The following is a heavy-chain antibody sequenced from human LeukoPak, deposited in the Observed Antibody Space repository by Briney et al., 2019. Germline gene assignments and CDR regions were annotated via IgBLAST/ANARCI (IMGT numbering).Heavy chain of an antibody. CDR3: AQDGVAVTLSY. CDR1: GFTFSSYW. J-gene: IGHJ4*02. CDR2: IKQDGSEK. V-gene: IGHV3-7*01. D-gene: IGHD3-3*01. Sequence: GGSLRLSCAASGFTFSSYWMSWVRQAPGKGLEWVANIKQDGSEKYYVDSVKGRFTISRDNAKNSLYLQMNSLRAEDTAVYYCAQDGVAVTLSYWGQGTLVTVSP.